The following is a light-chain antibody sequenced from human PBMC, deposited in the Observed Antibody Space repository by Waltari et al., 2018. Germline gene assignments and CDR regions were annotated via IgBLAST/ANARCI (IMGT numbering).Light chain of an antibody. CDR3: QPYNQWPLT. Sequence: GSHPKPGQPPRVLLHCASTRDAGIPVRFSGSGSATDFTLNITGLQSEDFAVYFCQPYNQWPLTFRRGTKVEIK. V-gene: IGKV3-15*01. J-gene: IGKJ4*01. CDR2: CAS.